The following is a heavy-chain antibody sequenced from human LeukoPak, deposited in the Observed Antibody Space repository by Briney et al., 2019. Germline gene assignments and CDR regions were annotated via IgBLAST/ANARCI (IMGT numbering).Heavy chain of an antibody. CDR3: ARGRNSGWYEFVGQFDY. CDR2: ISSSGSTT. J-gene: IGHJ4*02. V-gene: IGHV3-48*03. CDR1: GFTFSSYE. D-gene: IGHD6-19*01. Sequence: GGSLRLSCAASGFTFSSYEMNWVRQAPGKGLEWVSYISSSGSTTYYADSVKGRFTISRDNAKNSLYLQMNSLRAEDTSVYYCARGRNSGWYEFVGQFDYGGQGTLVTVPS.